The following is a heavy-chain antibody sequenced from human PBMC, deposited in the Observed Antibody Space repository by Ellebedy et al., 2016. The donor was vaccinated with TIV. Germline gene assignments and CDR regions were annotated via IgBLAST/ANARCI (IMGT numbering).Heavy chain of an antibody. CDR1: GGSINSGGYY. Sequence: SCTVSGGSINSGGYYWSWIRQYPGKGLEWIGYIYYSGSTYYNPSLKSRVTISVDTSKNQFSLKLSSVTAADTAVYYCARGSGYSGSDDFDHWGQGTLVTVSS. CDR2: IYYSGST. V-gene: IGHV4-31*02. J-gene: IGHJ4*02. CDR3: ARGSGYSGSDDFDH. D-gene: IGHD1-26*01.